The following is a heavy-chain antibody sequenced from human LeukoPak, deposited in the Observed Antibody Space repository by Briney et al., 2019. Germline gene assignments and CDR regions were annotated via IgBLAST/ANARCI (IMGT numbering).Heavy chain of an antibody. CDR3: LKEGDGYNLENY. Sequence: GGSLRLSCAASGFTFIKHAMSWVRQAPGKGLEWVSGISVTGSSPYYADSVKGRFTIARDNSKNTLYLQMDSLRVEDTAVYYCLKEGDGYNLENYWGQGAVIIVSS. CDR2: ISVTGSSP. V-gene: IGHV3-23*01. J-gene: IGHJ4*02. D-gene: IGHD5-24*01. CDR1: GFTFIKHA.